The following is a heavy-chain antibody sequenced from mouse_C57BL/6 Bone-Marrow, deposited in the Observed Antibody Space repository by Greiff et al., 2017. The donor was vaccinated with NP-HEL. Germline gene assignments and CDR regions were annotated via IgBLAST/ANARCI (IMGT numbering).Heavy chain of an antibody. CDR3: ASAQLFAY. CDR2: IDPSDSYT. CDR1: GYTFTSYW. D-gene: IGHD3-1*01. Sequence: VQLKQPGAELVRPGTSVKLSCKASGYTFTSYWMHWVKQRPGQGLEWIGVIDPSDSYTNYNQKFKGKATLTVDTSSSTAYMQLSSLTSEDSAVYYCASAQLFAYWGQGTLVTVSA. J-gene: IGHJ3*01. V-gene: IGHV1-59*01.